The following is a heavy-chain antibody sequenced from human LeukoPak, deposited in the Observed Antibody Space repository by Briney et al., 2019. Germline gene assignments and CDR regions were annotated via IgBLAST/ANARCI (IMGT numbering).Heavy chain of an antibody. CDR1: EFTFSRYS. CDR2: ISSTSTYI. J-gene: IGHJ6*02. Sequence: PGGSLRLSCAASEFTFSRYSMNWVRQAPGKGLEWVSTISSTSTYIYYADSVRGRFTISSDNTKNSVDLQMNSLRADDTAVYYCARDLISPDYGDYDSPRGYGMDVWGQGTTVTVSS. D-gene: IGHD4-17*01. V-gene: IGHV3-21*01. CDR3: ARDLISPDYGDYDSPRGYGMDV.